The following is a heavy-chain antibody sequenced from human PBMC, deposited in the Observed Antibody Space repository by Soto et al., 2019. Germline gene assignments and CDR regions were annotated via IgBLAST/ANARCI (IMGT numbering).Heavy chain of an antibody. J-gene: IGHJ4*02. CDR1: EFTFSSYW. Sequence: GGSLRLSCAASEFTFSSYWMSWVRQAPGKGLEWVANINQDGSDKYYVDSVKGRFTIYRDNAKNSLYLQMNSLRAEDTAVYYCARGSTMLRGVSDYWGQGTLVTVSS. V-gene: IGHV3-7*01. CDR3: ARGSTMLRGVSDY. D-gene: IGHD3-10*01. CDR2: INQDGSDK.